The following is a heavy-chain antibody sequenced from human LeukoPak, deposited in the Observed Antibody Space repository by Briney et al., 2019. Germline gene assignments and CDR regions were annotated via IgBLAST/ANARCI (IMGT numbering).Heavy chain of an antibody. V-gene: IGHV5-51*01. Sequence: GESLKISCKGSGNPFDTYWIGWVRQTPGKGLEWMGIINPLDSDTRYSPSFQGQVTFSADKSITTAYLQWSSLAASDTAMYYCTRRIDYGDYDYWGQGTLVTVSS. CDR2: INPLDSDT. D-gene: IGHD4-17*01. CDR3: TRRIDYGDYDY. J-gene: IGHJ4*02. CDR1: GNPFDTYW.